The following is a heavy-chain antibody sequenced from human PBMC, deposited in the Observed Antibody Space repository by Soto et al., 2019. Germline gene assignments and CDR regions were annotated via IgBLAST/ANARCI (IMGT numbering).Heavy chain of an antibody. CDR2: IYHSGST. D-gene: IGHD4-17*01. CDR3: ARGGGVYGDSDAFDI. V-gene: IGHV4-4*02. Sequence: SETLSLTCAVSGGSISSSNWWSWVRQPPGKGLEWIGEIYHSGSTNYNPSLKSRVTISVDKSKNQFSLKLSSVTAADTAVYYRARGGGVYGDSDAFDIWGQGTMVTVSS. CDR1: GGSISSSNW. J-gene: IGHJ3*02.